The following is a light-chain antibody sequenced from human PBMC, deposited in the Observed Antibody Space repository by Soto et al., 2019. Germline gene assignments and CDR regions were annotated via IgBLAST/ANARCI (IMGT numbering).Light chain of an antibody. Sequence: QSALTQPASASGSPGQSITISCTGTSSDVGAYDYVSWYQQHPGKAPKFMLYEVSNRPSGLSDRFSGSKSGNTASLTISGLQAEDEADYYCSSFTTSNTWVFGGGTKLTVL. J-gene: IGLJ3*02. CDR3: SSFTTSNTWV. CDR2: EVS. CDR1: SSDVGAYDY. V-gene: IGLV2-14*01.